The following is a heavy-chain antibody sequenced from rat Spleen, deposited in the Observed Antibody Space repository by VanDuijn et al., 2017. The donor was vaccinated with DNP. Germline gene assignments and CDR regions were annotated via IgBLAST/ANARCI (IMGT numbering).Heavy chain of an antibody. CDR1: GFSLTSYG. Sequence: QVQLKESGPGLVQPSQTLSLTCTVSGFSLTSYGVSWVRQPPGKGLEWIAAISGGGDTYYNSPLKSRLSISRDTSKSQVLLKMNSLETEDTAIYFCARWDSYYPFDYWGQGVMVTVSS. J-gene: IGHJ2*01. D-gene: IGHD1-6*01. CDR2: ISGGGDT. V-gene: IGHV2S12*01. CDR3: ARWDSYYPFDY.